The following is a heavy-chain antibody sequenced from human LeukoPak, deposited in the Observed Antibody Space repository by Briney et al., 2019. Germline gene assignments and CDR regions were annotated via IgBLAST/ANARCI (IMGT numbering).Heavy chain of an antibody. Sequence: GGYLRLYCTASGFNFNNFFMTWLRQAPGKGLEWVTNIKEDGNEKYYVDSVKGRFTISRDNANNSLYLQMNSPATEDTAVYFRARDYPPCDYWGQGTLVTVSS. J-gene: IGHJ4*02. CDR2: IKEDGNEK. CDR1: GFNFNNFF. D-gene: IGHD3-16*02. V-gene: IGHV3-7*01. CDR3: ARDYPPCDY.